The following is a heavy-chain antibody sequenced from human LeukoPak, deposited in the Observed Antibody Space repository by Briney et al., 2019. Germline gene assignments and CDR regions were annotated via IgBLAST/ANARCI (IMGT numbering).Heavy chain of an antibody. J-gene: IGHJ4*02. D-gene: IGHD6-6*01. CDR3: ARGGYSSSFAY. CDR1: GFTFDDYG. Sequence: GGSLRLSCAASGFTFDDYGMSWVRQTPGKGLEWVSGINWNGGSTGYADSVKGRFTISRDNAKNSLYLQMNSLRAEDTALYYCARGGYSSSFAYWGQGTLVTVSS. CDR2: INWNGGST. V-gene: IGHV3-20*04.